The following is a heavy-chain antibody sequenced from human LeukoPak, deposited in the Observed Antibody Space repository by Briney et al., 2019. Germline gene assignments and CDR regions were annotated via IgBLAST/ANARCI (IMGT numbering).Heavy chain of an antibody. CDR1: GFTFSSYA. D-gene: IGHD3-22*01. Sequence: GGSLRLSCAASGFTFSSYAMHWVRQAPGKGLEWVAVISYDGSNKYYADSVKGRFTISRDNSKNTLYLQMNSLRAEDTAVYYCARDLIGYDSSGCPGHWGQGTLVTVSS. CDR2: ISYDGSNK. V-gene: IGHV3-30-3*01. J-gene: IGHJ4*02. CDR3: ARDLIGYDSSGCPGH.